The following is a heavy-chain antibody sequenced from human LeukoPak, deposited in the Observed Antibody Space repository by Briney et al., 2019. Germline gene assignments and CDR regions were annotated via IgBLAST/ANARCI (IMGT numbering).Heavy chain of an antibody. V-gene: IGHV4-4*07. CDR3: SSQSSGMPLDS. Sequence: SETLSLTCTVSGGSISSDYWSWIRQPAGKGLEWIGRIYTTGSTNYSPSLKSRVTMSVDTSKNQFSLKLSSVTAADTAVYYCSSQSSGMPLDSWGQGTLVTVSS. CDR1: GGSISSDY. D-gene: IGHD2-2*01. CDR2: IYTTGST. J-gene: IGHJ5*01.